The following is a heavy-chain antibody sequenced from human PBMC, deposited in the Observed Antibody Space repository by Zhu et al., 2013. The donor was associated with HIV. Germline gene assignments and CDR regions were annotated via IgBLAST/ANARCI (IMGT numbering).Heavy chain of an antibody. J-gene: IGHJ4*02. CDR3: ARDGQYYYGSGEVRYFDY. D-gene: IGHD3-10*01. V-gene: IGHV1-46*01. CDR1: GYTFTSYY. CDR2: INPSGGST. Sequence: QVQLVQSGAEVKKPGASVKVSCKASGYTFTSYYMHWVRQAPGQGLEWMGIINPSGGSTSYAQKFQGRVTMTRDTSTSTVYMELSSLRSEDTAVYYCARDGQYYYGSGEVRYFDYWGQGTLVTVSS.